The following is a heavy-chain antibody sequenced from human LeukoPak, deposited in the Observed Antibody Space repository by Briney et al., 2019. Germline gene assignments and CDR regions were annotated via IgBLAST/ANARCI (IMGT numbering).Heavy chain of an antibody. CDR3: AREIRLGELSYIDY. V-gene: IGHV4-59*01. Sequence: PSETLSLTCTVSGGSISSYYWSWIRQPPGKGLEWIGYIYYSGSTNYNPSLKSRVTISVDTSKNQFSLKLSSVTAADTAVYYCAREIRLGELSYIDYWGQGTLVTVSS. CDR2: IYYSGST. CDR1: GGSISSYY. D-gene: IGHD3-16*02. J-gene: IGHJ4*02.